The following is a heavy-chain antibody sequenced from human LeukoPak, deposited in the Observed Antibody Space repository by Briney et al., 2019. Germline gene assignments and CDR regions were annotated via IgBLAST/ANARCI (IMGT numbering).Heavy chain of an antibody. Sequence: SVKVSCKASGGTFSSYAISWVRQAPGQGLEWMGMFIPILGIANYAQKFQGRVTITADKSTSTAYMELSSLRSEDTAVYYCAEDKPGIAAPPRGYWGQGTLVTVSS. J-gene: IGHJ4*02. CDR3: AEDKPGIAAPPRGY. V-gene: IGHV1-69*04. CDR1: GGTFSSYA. CDR2: FIPILGIA. D-gene: IGHD6-13*01.